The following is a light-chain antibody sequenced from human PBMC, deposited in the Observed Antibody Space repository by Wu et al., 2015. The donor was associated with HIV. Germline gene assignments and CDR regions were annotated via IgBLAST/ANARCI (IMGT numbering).Light chain of an antibody. CDR2: ETS. CDR3: QQRSNWPLT. J-gene: IGKJ4*01. CDR1: QSVNNF. V-gene: IGKV3-11*01. Sequence: EIVLTQSPDTLSLSPGERATLSCRASQSVNNFLAWYQQKPGQAPRLLIYETSNRATGVPARFSGSGSGTDFTLTISSLEPEDFAVYYCQQRSNWPLTFGGGTKVEIK.